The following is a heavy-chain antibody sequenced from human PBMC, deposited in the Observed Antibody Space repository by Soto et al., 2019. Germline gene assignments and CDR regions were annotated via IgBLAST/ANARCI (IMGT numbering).Heavy chain of an antibody. V-gene: IGHV1-69*06. Sequence: QEQLVQSGAEVKKPGSSVKVSCKASGGSFSTSSFSCVRQAPGQGFEWLGGIIPLSDKPTYAQKFQGRVTITADKSSSTVYMELSSLSSEDTAVYYCSRDPTSISTIVVGTRLDAFDIWGQGTLVIVSS. CDR1: GGSFSTSS. J-gene: IGHJ3*02. D-gene: IGHD3-22*01. CDR3: SRDPTSISTIVVGTRLDAFDI. CDR2: IIPLSDKP.